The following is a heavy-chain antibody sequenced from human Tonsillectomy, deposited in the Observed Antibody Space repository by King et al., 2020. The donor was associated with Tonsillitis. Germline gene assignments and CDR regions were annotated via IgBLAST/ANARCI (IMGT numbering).Heavy chain of an antibody. Sequence: QLVQSGGGLVQPGGSLRLSCAASGFTFSSYWMTWVRQAPGKGLEWVANIKQDGSEKYYVDSVKGRFTISRDNAKNSLYLQMNSLRAEDTAVYYCASTTGTTYNWFAPWGQGTLVTVSS. D-gene: IGHD4-17*01. J-gene: IGHJ5*02. CDR1: GFTFSSYW. CDR3: ASTTGTTYNWFAP. V-gene: IGHV3-7*01. CDR2: IKQDGSEK.